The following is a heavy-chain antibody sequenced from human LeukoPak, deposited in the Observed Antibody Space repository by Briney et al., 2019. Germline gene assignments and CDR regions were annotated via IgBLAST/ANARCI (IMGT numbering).Heavy chain of an antibody. V-gene: IGHV3-21*01. CDR1: VFTFTSYS. CDR2: ITSSSSYI. D-gene: IGHD5-12*01. CDR3: ARAYSPPWITTSYAFGI. J-gene: IGHJ3*02. Sequence: PGGSLRLSCAASVFTFTSYSMNWVRQAPGKGLEWVSSITSSSSYIYYADSVKGRFTISRDNAKNSLYLQMNSLRAEDTAVYYCARAYSPPWITTSYAFGIWGQGTMVTVSS.